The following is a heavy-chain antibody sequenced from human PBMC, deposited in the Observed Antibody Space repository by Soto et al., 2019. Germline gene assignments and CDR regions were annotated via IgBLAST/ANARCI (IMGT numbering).Heavy chain of an antibody. CDR1: GFSISSYG. CDR2: IWYDGSNK. J-gene: IGHJ3*02. Sequence: GGSLRLCYAASGFSISSYGVHWVRQAPGKGLEWVAVIWYDGSNKYYADSVKGRFTISRDNSKNTLYLLMNSLRAEDTVVYYCARDGSGDRHAFDIWGQGTMVIVTS. CDR3: ARDGSGDRHAFDI. V-gene: IGHV3-33*01. D-gene: IGHD3-10*01.